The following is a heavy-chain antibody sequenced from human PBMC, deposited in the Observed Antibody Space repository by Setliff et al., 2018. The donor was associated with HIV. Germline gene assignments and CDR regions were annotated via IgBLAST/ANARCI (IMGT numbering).Heavy chain of an antibody. CDR3: AAATTLLSPRA. Sequence: SETLSLTCTVSGGSISSGYYWGWIRQPPGKGLEWIGSIYHSGSTYYNPSLKSRVTISVDRSKNQFSLKLSSVTAADTAVYYCAAATTLLSPRAWGQGTLVTVSS. CDR1: GGSISSGYY. D-gene: IGHD2-15*01. CDR2: IYHSGST. J-gene: IGHJ5*02. V-gene: IGHV4-38-2*02.